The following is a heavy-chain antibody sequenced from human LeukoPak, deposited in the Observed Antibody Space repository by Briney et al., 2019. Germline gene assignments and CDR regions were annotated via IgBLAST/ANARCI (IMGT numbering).Heavy chain of an antibody. J-gene: IGHJ6*02. D-gene: IGHD4-11*01. CDR2: INPSGGST. CDR3: ARDLMTTVTNYYYYGMDV. Sequence: GASVKVSCKASGYTFNNNYMHWLRQAPGQGLEWMGIINPSGGSTSYAQKFQGRVTMTRDTSTSTVYMELSSLRSEDTAVYYCARDLMTTVTNYYYYGMDVWGQGTTVTVSS. V-gene: IGHV1-46*02. CDR1: GYTFNNNY.